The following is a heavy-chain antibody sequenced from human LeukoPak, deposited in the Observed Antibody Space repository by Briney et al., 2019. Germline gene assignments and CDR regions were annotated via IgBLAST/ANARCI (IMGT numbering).Heavy chain of an antibody. CDR2: IWYDGSNK. Sequence: QPGGSLRLSCAASGFTFSSYGMHWVRQAPGKGLERVAVIWYDGSNKYYADSVKGRFTISRDNSKNTLYLQMNSLRAEDTAVYYCARENSGSRYAFDIWGQGTMVTVSS. CDR3: ARENSGSRYAFDI. CDR1: GFTFSSYG. J-gene: IGHJ3*02. V-gene: IGHV3-33*01. D-gene: IGHD1-26*01.